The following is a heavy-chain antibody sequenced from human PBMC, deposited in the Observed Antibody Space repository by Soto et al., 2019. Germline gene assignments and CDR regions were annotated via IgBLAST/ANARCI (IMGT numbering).Heavy chain of an antibody. V-gene: IGHV3-30-3*01. CDR1: GFTFSSYA. CDR3: ARPAAAADRNYYYYYYGMDV. J-gene: IGHJ6*02. D-gene: IGHD6-13*01. CDR2: ISYDGSNK. Sequence: QVQLVESGGGVVQPGRSLRLSCAASGFTFSSYAMHWVRQAPGKGLEWVAVISYDGSNKYYADSVKGRFTISRDNSKNTLYLQMNSLRAEDTAVYYCARPAAAADRNYYYYYYGMDVWGQGTTVTVSS.